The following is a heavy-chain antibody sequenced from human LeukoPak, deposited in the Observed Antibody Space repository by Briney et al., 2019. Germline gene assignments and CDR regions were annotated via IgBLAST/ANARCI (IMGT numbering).Heavy chain of an antibody. CDR2: IYSGGST. CDR3: ARDPASIWGFDY. Sequence: GGSLRLSCAASGFTFSSYWMHWVRQAPGKGLEWVSVIYSGGSTYYADSVKGRFTISRDNSKNTLYLQMNSLRAEDTAVYYCARDPASIWGFDYWGQGTLVTVSS. J-gene: IGHJ4*02. D-gene: IGHD6-6*01. CDR1: GFTFSSYW. V-gene: IGHV3-66*02.